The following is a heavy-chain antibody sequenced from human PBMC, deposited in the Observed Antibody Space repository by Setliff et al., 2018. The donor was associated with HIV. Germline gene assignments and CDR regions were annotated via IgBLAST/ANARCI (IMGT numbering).Heavy chain of an antibody. J-gene: IGHJ6*03. CDR1: GGSISSYY. Sequence: SETLSLTCTVSGGSISSYYWSWIRQPPGKGLEWIGYIYYSGSTNYNPSLKSRVTISVDTSKNQFSLKLSSVTAADTAVCYCARHGYDPLYYYYMDVWGKGTTVTVSS. D-gene: IGHD5-12*01. V-gene: IGHV4-59*01. CDR2: IYYSGST. CDR3: ARHGYDPLYYYYMDV.